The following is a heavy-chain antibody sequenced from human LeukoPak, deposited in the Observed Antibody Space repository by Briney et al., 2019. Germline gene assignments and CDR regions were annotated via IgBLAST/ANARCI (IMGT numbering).Heavy chain of an antibody. Sequence: PGGYLRLSCAASGFTFSTYWMSWVRQAPGKGLEWVANIKQDGSEKYYVDSVKGRFTISRDNAKNSLYLQMNSLRAEDTAVYYCARLPNLGMECLLLIYFHYWGQGTQVTVSS. D-gene: IGHD3-3*01. CDR3: ARLPNLGMECLLLIYFHY. V-gene: IGHV3-7*01. J-gene: IGHJ4*02. CDR2: IKQDGSEK. CDR1: GFTFSTYW.